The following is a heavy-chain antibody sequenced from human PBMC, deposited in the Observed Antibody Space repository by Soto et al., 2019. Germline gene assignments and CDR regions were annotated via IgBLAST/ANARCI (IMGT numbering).Heavy chain of an antibody. CDR3: ARPRIMITFGGFVGSRAFAI. Sequence: QVQLVQSGAEVKKPGSSVKVSCKASGGTFSSYAISWVRQAPGQGLEWMGGIIPIFGTANYAQKFQGRVTITADESTSTAYMEMSSLRSEDTAVYYCARPRIMITFGGFVGSRAFAIWGQGTMVTVSS. CDR1: GGTFSSYA. J-gene: IGHJ3*02. CDR2: IIPIFGTA. D-gene: IGHD3-16*01. V-gene: IGHV1-69*01.